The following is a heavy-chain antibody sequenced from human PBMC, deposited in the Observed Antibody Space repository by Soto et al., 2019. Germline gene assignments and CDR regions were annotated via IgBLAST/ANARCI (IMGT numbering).Heavy chain of an antibody. V-gene: IGHV3-30*18. J-gene: IGHJ5*02. CDR1: GFNLITFG. D-gene: IGHD3-3*01. Sequence: GGSLRLSCTASGFNLITFGMHWVRQALGKGLDWVSVISYDGNNKFYADSVTGRFTISRDTSKNTVYLQMNSLRAEDTAVYYCAKDAESYDFWSAYYHWGQGTLVTVSS. CDR3: AKDAESYDFWSAYYH. CDR2: ISYDGNNK.